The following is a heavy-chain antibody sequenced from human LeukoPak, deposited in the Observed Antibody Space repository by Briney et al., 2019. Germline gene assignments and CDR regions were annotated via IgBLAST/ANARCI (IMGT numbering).Heavy chain of an antibody. J-gene: IGHJ4*02. CDR2: INHSGST. V-gene: IGHV4-34*01. D-gene: IGHD2-15*01. CDR3: ARGGYCSGGNCLKFDY. CDR1: GGSFSGYY. Sequence: SETLSLTCAVYGGSFSGYYWSWIRQPPGKGLEWIGEINHSGSTNYNPSLKSRVTISVDTSKNQFSLKLSSVTAADTAVYYCARGGYCSGGNCLKFDYWGQGTLVTVSS.